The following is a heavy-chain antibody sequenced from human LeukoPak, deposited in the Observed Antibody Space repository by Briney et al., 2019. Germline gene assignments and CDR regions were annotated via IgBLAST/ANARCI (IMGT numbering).Heavy chain of an antibody. CDR3: AKVRSYDNNGYYDY. D-gene: IGHD3-22*01. CDR1: GFTFDDYA. Sequence: GGSLRLSCAASGFTFDDYAMHWVRQAPGKGLEWVSLISWDGGSTYYADSVKGRFTISRDNSKNSLYLQMNSLRAEDTGLYSCAKVRSYDNNGYYDYWGQGTLVTVSS. J-gene: IGHJ4*02. CDR2: ISWDGGST. V-gene: IGHV3-43D*04.